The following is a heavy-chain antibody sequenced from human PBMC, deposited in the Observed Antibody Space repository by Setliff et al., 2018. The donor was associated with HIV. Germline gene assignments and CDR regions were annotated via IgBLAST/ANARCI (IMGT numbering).Heavy chain of an antibody. CDR2: IYTSGST. CDR1: GGSISSGNYF. D-gene: IGHD6-6*01. Sequence: SETLSLTCTVSGGSISSGNYFWNWIRQPAGKGLEWIGRIYTSGSTHYNPSLESRVTMSVDTSKNQFSLKLSSVTAADTAVYYCASEAWTSYRSSSGYYYYYMDVWGKGTTVTVSS. CDR3: ASEAWTSYRSSSGYYYYYMDV. V-gene: IGHV4-61*02. J-gene: IGHJ6*03.